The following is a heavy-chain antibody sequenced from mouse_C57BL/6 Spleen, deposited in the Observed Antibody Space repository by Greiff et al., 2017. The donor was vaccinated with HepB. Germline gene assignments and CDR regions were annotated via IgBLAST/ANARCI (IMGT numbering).Heavy chain of an antibody. V-gene: IGHV1-55*01. CDR1: GYTFTSYW. CDR2: IYPGSGST. Sequence: VKLMESGAELVKPGASVKMSCKASGYTFTSYWLTWVKQRPGQGLEWIGDIYPGSGSTNYNEKFKSKATLTVDTSSSTAYMQLSSLTSEDSAVYYCARSRTGTRAMDYWGQGTSVTVSS. J-gene: IGHJ4*01. D-gene: IGHD4-1*01. CDR3: ARSRTGTRAMDY.